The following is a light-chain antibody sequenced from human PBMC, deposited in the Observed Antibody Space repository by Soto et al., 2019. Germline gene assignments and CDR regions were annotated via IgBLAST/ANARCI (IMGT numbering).Light chain of an antibody. CDR1: SSNIGSNY. CDR3: AVWDDSLRGWV. CDR2: SNN. V-gene: IGLV1-47*02. Sequence: QSVLTQPPSASGTPGQRVTISCSGSSSNIGSNYVYWYQQLPGTAPKLFISSNNERPSGVPDRFSGSKSGTSASLAISGLRSEDEADYSCAVWDDSLRGWVFGGGTKLTVL. J-gene: IGLJ3*02.